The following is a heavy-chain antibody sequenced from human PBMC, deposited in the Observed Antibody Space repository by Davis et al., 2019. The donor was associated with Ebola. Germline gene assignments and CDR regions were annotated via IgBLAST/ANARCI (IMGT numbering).Heavy chain of an antibody. D-gene: IGHD7-27*01. CDR2: IKSKTDGGTT. V-gene: IGHV3-15*01. CDR1: GFTFSNAW. CDR3: TTDHPELTGLFAY. Sequence: GESLKISCAASGFTFSNAWMSWVRQAPGKGLEWVGRIKSKTDGGTTDYAAPVKGRFTISRDDSKNTLYLQMNSLKTEDTAVYYCTTDHPELTGLFAYWGQGTLVTVSS. J-gene: IGHJ4*02.